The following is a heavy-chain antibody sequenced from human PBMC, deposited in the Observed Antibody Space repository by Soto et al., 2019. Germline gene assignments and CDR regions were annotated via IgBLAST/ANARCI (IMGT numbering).Heavy chain of an antibody. CDR2: ISYDGSNK. D-gene: IGHD4-17*01. CDR3: AKPYGDHGYFDY. J-gene: IGHJ4*02. V-gene: IGHV3-30*18. Sequence: QVQLVESGGGVVQPGRSLRLSCAASGFTFSSYGMQWVRQAPGKGLEWVAVISYDGSNKYYADSVKGRFTISRDNSKNTLYLQMNSLRAEDTAVYYCAKPYGDHGYFDYWGQGTLVTVSS. CDR1: GFTFSSYG.